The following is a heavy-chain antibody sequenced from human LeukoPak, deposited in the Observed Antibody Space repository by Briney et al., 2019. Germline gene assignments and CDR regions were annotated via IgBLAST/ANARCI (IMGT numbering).Heavy chain of an antibody. CDR3: ARGRHYYDSGGYYPLQSEYFQH. D-gene: IGHD3-22*01. CDR2: INHSGST. V-gene: IGHV4-34*01. J-gene: IGHJ1*01. Sequence: SETLSLTCAVYGGSFSGYYWSWIRQPPGKGLEWIGEINHSGSTNYNPSLKSRVTISIDTSKDQFSLKLSSVTAADTAVYYCARGRHYYDSGGYYPLQSEYFQHWGQGTLVTVSS. CDR1: GGSFSGYY.